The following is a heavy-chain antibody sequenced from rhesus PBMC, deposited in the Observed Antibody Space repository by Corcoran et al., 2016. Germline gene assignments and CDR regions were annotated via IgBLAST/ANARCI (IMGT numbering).Heavy chain of an antibody. CDR3: VRKSIIAAGALDV. D-gene: IGHD6-31*01. J-gene: IGHJ5-2*02. CDR2: CYGGGGRT. V-gene: IGHV4S7*01. CDR1: GGSINDNYY. Sequence: QVLLQESGPGLVKPSETLSLSCAVSGGSINDNYYWNWIRHPPGKGLEWIGNCYGGGGRTYATPSLQSRVTISKDTSKSQFSLKLNSGTAADTAVYYCVRKSIIAAGALDVWGRGVLVIVSS.